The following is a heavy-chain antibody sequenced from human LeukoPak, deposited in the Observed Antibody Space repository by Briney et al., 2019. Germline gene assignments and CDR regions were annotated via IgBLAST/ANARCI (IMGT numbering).Heavy chain of an antibody. CDR1: GFTFSSYW. J-gene: IGHJ5*02. Sequence: SGGSPRLSCAASGFTFSSYWMHWVRQVPGKGLEWVSRVDIDGSSTTYADSVKGRFTISRDNAKNTLYLQMNSLRAEDTAVYYCARDRPHNWFDPWGQGTLVTVSS. CDR2: VDIDGSST. CDR3: ARDRPHNWFDP. V-gene: IGHV3-74*01.